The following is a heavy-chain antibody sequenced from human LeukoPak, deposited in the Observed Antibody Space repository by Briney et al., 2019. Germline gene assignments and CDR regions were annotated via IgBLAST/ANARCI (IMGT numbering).Heavy chain of an antibody. V-gene: IGHV4-59*01. CDR3: ARDKNGDYGGESWFDY. CDR1: GGSFSGYY. J-gene: IGHJ4*02. CDR2: IYYSGST. D-gene: IGHD4-17*01. Sequence: PSETLSLTCAVYGGSFSGYYWSWIRQPPGKGLEWIGYIYYSGSTNYNPSLKSRVTISVDTSKNQFSLKLSSVTAADTAVYYCARDKNGDYGGESWFDYWGQGTLVTVSS.